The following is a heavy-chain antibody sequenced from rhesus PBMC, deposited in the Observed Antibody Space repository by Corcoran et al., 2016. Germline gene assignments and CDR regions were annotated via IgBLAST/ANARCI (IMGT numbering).Heavy chain of an antibody. CDR2: IYSSSGNT. CDR3: ARKGSDEYCTGSGCYAVGYFDY. Sequence: QVKLQESGPGLVKPSETLSLTCAVSGGSISGGYYYWSWIRQPPGKGLEWIGGIYSSSGNTYYNPSLKGRVTISKDTSKSLLSLKLSSVTAADTSVYYCARKGSDEYCTGSGCYAVGYFDYWGQGVLVTVSS. J-gene: IGHJ4*01. D-gene: IGHD2-21*01. CDR1: GGSISGGYYY. V-gene: IGHV4S12*01.